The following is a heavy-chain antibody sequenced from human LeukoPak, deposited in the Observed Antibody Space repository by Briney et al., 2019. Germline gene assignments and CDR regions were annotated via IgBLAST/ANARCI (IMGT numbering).Heavy chain of an antibody. D-gene: IGHD2-2*01. CDR2: ISGSGGST. Sequence: GGSLRLSCAASGFTFNSYAMSWVRQAPGKGLEWVSVISGSGGSTDYADSVKGRFTISRDNSKNTLYLQMNSLRAEDTALYYCAKDHSRVVPAARGREYVYWGQGTLVTVSS. V-gene: IGHV3-23*01. CDR3: AKDHSRVVPAARGREYVY. J-gene: IGHJ4*02. CDR1: GFTFNSYA.